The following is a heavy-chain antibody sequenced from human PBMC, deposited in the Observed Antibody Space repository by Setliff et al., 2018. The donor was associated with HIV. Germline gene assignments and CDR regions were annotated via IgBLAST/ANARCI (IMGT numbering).Heavy chain of an antibody. CDR2: ISGYNGNK. D-gene: IGHD6-19*01. Sequence: ASVKVSCKASGYTFSRYGIRWVRQAPGQGLEWMGWISGYNGNKKYVQKFQGRVTMTTDTSTSTVYMELRSLRSDDTAVYYCARVPYRSAWFSGGHDAFGVWGQGTMVTVSS. J-gene: IGHJ3*01. V-gene: IGHV1-18*01. CDR1: GYTFSRYG. CDR3: ARVPYRSAWFSGGHDAFGV.